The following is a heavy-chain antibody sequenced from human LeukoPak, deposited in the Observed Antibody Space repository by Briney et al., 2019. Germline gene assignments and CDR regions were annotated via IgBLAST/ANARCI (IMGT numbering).Heavy chain of an antibody. V-gene: IGHV4-59*12. D-gene: IGHD4-17*01. CDR1: GGSIASYY. CDR3: ARVGGDYGPVPY. CDR2: VYYSGST. J-gene: IGHJ4*02. Sequence: SETLSLTCTVSGGSIASYYWTWIRQPPGKGLEYIGHVYYSGSTDYNPSLKSRLTISVDTSKNQFSLKLSSVTAADTAVYYCARVGGDYGPVPYWGQGTLVTVSS.